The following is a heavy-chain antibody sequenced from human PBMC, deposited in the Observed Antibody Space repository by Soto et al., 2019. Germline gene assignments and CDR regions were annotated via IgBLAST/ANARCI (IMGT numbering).Heavy chain of an antibody. Sequence: DSVKVSCKAPRDTFTSYSINWMRQAPGQGLEWMGVINPHGGSTAYAQKFKGRVTLTRDTSASTVYMEVSSLTSEDTAMYYCARSSGGNFGIIIEGTNWFAPWGQGTLVTVSS. CDR3: ARSSGGNFGIIIEGTNWFAP. D-gene: IGHD1-26*01. CDR2: INPHGGST. J-gene: IGHJ5*02. V-gene: IGHV1-46*01. CDR1: RDTFTSYS.